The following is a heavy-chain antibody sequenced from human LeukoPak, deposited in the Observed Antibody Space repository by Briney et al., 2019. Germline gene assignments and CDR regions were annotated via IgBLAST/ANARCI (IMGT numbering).Heavy chain of an antibody. J-gene: IGHJ6*03. Sequence: ASETLSLTCTVSGGSISSYYWTWIREPAGEGLERSGHFYTSGSTTYNPSLKSRVTMSVDTSKNQFSLKLSSVTAADTAVYFCARGHYGRSISYYYYYYMDVWGKGTTVTVSS. D-gene: IGHD4-17*01. CDR3: ARGHYGRSISYYYYYYMDV. CDR1: GGSISSYY. CDR2: FYTSGST. V-gene: IGHV4-4*07.